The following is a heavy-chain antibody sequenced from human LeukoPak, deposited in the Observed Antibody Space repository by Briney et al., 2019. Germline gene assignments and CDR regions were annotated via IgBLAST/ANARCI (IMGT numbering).Heavy chain of an antibody. D-gene: IGHD2/OR15-2a*01. V-gene: IGHV4-34*03. Sequence: SETLSLTCAVYGGSFSGYYWSWIRQPPGKGLEWIGEINHSGSTNYNPSLKSRVTISVDTSRTQFSLKLTSVTAADTAVYYCTSGFAPYTSWGQGTLVTISS. CDR1: GGSFSGYY. CDR3: TSGFAPYTS. J-gene: IGHJ4*02. CDR2: INHSGST.